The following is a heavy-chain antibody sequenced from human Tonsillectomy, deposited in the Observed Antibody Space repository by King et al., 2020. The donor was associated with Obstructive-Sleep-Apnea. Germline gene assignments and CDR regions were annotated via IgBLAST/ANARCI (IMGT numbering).Heavy chain of an antibody. CDR3: ARDESIAVAGTGWAFDI. J-gene: IGHJ3*02. Sequence: VQLVQSGAEVKKPGESLKISCKGSGYSFTSYWIGWVRQMSGKVLEGMGIIYPGDSDTRYSTSFQVQVTISAGKSISTAYLQWSSLKASDTAMYYCARDESIAVAGTGWAFDIWGQGTMVTVSS. CDR2: IYPGDSDT. V-gene: IGHV5-51*01. CDR1: GYSFTSYW. D-gene: IGHD6-19*01.